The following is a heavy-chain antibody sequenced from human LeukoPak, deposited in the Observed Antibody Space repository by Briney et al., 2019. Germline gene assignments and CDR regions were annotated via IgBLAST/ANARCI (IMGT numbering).Heavy chain of an antibody. CDR2: IYHSGST. V-gene: IGHV4-4*02. CDR1: GGSISSSNW. D-gene: IGHD5-18*01. Sequence: SGTLSLTCAVSGGSISSSNWWSWVRQPPGKGLEWIGEIYHSGSTNYNPSLKNRVTTSVDTSKNQFSLKLTSVTAADTAMYYCARSLTGYSYGLTFGYWGQGTQVTVSS. J-gene: IGHJ4*02. CDR3: ARSLTGYSYGLTFGY.